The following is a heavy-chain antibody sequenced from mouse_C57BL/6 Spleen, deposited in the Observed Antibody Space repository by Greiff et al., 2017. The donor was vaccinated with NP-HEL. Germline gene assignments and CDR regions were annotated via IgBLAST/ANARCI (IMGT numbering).Heavy chain of an antibody. J-gene: IGHJ4*01. CDR2: IYPRDGST. Sequence: QVQLQQSGPELVKPGASVKLSCKASGYTFTSYDINWVKQRPGQGLEWIGWIYPRDGSTKYNEKFKGKATLTVDTSSSTAYMELHSLTSEDSAVYFCARGPYYYGSSYYAMDYWGQGTSVTVSS. CDR3: ARGPYYYGSSYYAMDY. CDR1: GYTFTSYD. V-gene: IGHV1-85*01. D-gene: IGHD1-1*01.